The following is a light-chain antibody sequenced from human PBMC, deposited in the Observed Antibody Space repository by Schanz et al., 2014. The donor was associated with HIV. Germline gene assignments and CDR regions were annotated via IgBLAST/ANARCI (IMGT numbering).Light chain of an antibody. CDR3: QQYNNWPRT. V-gene: IGKV3-20*01. Sequence: EIVLTQSPGTLSLSPGERATLSCRASQSVSSSYLAWYQQKPGQAPRLLIYGASSRATGIPDRFSGSGSGTDFTLTISRLEPEDFAVYYCQQYNNWPRTFGQGTKVEF. CDR1: QSVSSSY. J-gene: IGKJ1*01. CDR2: GAS.